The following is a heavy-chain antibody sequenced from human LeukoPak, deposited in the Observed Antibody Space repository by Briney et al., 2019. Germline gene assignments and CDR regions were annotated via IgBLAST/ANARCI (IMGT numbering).Heavy chain of an antibody. CDR3: ATTYYYGSGTYSLVY. CDR1: GGSISSYY. Sequence: SETLSLTCTVSGGSISSYYWSWIRQPRGKGLEWIGYIYYSGSTKYNPSLKSRVTISEDTSKNQFSLKLSSVTAADTAVYYCATTYYYGSGTYSLVYWGQGTLVTVSS. J-gene: IGHJ4*02. CDR2: IYYSGST. D-gene: IGHD3-10*01. V-gene: IGHV4-59*01.